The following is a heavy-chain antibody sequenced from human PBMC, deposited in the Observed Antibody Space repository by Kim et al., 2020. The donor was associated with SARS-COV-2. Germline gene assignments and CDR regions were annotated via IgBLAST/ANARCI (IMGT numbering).Heavy chain of an antibody. CDR3: ARAYSGSYYGMDV. V-gene: IGHV3-13*01. J-gene: IGHJ6*02. D-gene: IGHD1-26*01. Sequence: YPGSVKGRFTISRENAKNSLYLQMNSLRAGDTAVYYCARAYSGSYYGMDVWGQGTTVTVSS.